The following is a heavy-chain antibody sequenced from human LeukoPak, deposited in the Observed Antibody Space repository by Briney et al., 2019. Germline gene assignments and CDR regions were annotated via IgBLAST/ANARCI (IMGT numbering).Heavy chain of an antibody. D-gene: IGHD4-17*01. CDR2: IDYSGNT. CDR3: ARATSYGDYVDY. J-gene: IGHJ4*02. Sequence: SETLSLTCTVSGGSISSSYWSWIRQPPGKGLEWIGYIDYSGNTNYNPSPNSRVTISVERSKNQFSLKLSSVTAADTAVYYCARATSYGDYVDYWGQGTLVTVSS. CDR1: GGSISSSY. V-gene: IGHV4-59*08.